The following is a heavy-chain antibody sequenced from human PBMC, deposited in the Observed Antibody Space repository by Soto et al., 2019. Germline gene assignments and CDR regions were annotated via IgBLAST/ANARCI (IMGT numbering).Heavy chain of an antibody. CDR3: ARDLPGATTWSFDY. Sequence: GASVKVSCNAAGATFSSYAISWVRQAPGQGLEWMGGIIPIFGTANYAQKLQGRVTITADESTSTAYMEVSSLRSEDTAVYYCARDLPGATTWSFDYWGQGPLATVSS. J-gene: IGHJ4*02. CDR2: IIPIFGTA. V-gene: IGHV1-69*13. CDR1: GATFSSYA. D-gene: IGHD1-26*01.